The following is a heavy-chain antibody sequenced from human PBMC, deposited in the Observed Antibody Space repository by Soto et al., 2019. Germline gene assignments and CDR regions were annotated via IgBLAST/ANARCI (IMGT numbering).Heavy chain of an antibody. Sequence: ASVKVSCKASGGTFSSYAISWVRQAPGQGLEWMGGIIPIFGTADYAQKFQGRVTITADESTSTAYMELSSLRSEDTVVYYCARDGGVYDYSPFDYWGQGTLVTVSS. CDR1: GGTFSSYA. CDR2: IIPIFGTA. D-gene: IGHD4-4*01. J-gene: IGHJ4*02. V-gene: IGHV1-69*13. CDR3: ARDGGVYDYSPFDY.